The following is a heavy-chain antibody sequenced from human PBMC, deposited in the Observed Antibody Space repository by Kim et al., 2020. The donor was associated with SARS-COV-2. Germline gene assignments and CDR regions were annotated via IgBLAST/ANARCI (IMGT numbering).Heavy chain of an antibody. D-gene: IGHD6-19*01. J-gene: IGHJ5*02. Sequence: GGSLRLSCAASGFTFSSYAMHWVRQAPGKGLEYVSAISSNGGSTYYANSVKGRFTISRDNSKNTLYLQMGSLRAEDMAVYYCARDTQAGSGWWNGWFDPWGQGTLVTVSS. CDR1: GFTFSSYA. CDR2: ISSNGGST. CDR3: ARDTQAGSGWWNGWFDP. V-gene: IGHV3-64*01.